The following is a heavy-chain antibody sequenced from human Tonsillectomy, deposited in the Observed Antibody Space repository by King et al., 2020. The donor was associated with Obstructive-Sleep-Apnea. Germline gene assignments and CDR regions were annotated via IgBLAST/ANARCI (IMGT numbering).Heavy chain of an antibody. D-gene: IGHD3-10*01. CDR3: ASLRLDGA. Sequence: GKMGEGGGGLAQPGGSMRLCCAASGFKFTTYAMTWVRQAPGKGLEWVSTIGARGADSYYADSVKGRVSISRDNSKNTLYLQIYSLRVEEPAIYYCASLRLDGACGQGSLVTVSS. CDR2: IGARGADS. V-gene: IGHV3-23*04. CDR1: GFKFTTYA. J-gene: IGHJ5*02.